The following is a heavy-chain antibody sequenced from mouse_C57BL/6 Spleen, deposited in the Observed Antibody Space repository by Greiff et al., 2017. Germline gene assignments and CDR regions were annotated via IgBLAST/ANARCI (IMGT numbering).Heavy chain of an antibody. J-gene: IGHJ2*01. CDR3: ARGPLCYGSFYFDY. CDR1: GYSITSGYD. CDR2: ISYSGST. D-gene: IGHD1-1*01. Sequence: VQLKESGPGMVKPSPSLSLTCTVTGYSITSGYDWHWIRHFPGNKLEWMGYISYSGSTNYNPSLKSRISITHDTSKNHFFLKLNSVTTEDTATYYCARGPLCYGSFYFDYWGQGTTLTVSS. V-gene: IGHV3-1*01.